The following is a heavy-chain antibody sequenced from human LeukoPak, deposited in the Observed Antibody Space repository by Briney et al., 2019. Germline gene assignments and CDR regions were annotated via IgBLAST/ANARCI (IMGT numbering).Heavy chain of an antibody. Sequence: SESLSLTCTVSGASISSYYWSWIRQPPGKGLEWLGFIYYSGSTNYHPSLKGRLTMSVDTSKNQFSLRLSSVTAADTAVYYCARCPYYYDSSDYSNFYYYGMDVWGQGTTVTVSS. J-gene: IGHJ6*02. D-gene: IGHD3-22*01. CDR1: GASISSYY. CDR3: ARCPYYYDSSDYSNFYYYGMDV. CDR2: IYYSGST. V-gene: IGHV4-59*13.